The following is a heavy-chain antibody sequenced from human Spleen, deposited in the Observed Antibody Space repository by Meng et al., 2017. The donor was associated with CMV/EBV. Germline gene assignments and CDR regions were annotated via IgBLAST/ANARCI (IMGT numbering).Heavy chain of an antibody. V-gene: IGHV3-73*01. CDR1: GFAFRGSV. CDR3: TTTARGSCAHGVCSTFDY. Sequence: GESLKISCAASGFAFRGSVMHWVRQASGKGLEWISRVRSRTASHATEYAASVRGRFIISRDDSMNTAFLQMNSLKTEDTAVYFCTTTARGSCAHGVCSTFDYWGQGTLVTVSS. CDR2: VRSRTASHAT. J-gene: IGHJ4*02. D-gene: IGHD2-8*01.